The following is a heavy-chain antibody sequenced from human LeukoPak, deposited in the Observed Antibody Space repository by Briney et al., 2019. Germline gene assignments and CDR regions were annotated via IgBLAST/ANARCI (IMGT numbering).Heavy chain of an antibody. V-gene: IGHV1-46*01. Sequence: ASVKVSCKASGYTFTSYYMHWGRQAPGQGAEWRGVINPSGGSTSSAQKLQGRVTMTRDISTRTEYMELSSLRSENTAVYYCARAWAYYYNSSGRDYWGQGTLVTVSS. CDR1: GYTFTSYY. CDR2: INPSGGST. J-gene: IGHJ4*02. CDR3: ARAWAYYYNSSGRDY. D-gene: IGHD3-22*01.